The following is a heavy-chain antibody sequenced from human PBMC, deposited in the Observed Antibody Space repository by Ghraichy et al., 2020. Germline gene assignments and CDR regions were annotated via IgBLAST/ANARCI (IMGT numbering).Heavy chain of an antibody. CDR2: INAGNGNT. CDR1: GYTFTNYA. CDR3: VREGYSAPDFSKAFDI. Sequence: ASVKVSCKASGYTFTNYAIHWLRQAPGQRLEWMGWINAGNGNTKYSQKFQGRVTFSRDTSASTAYMELSSLRSEDTAVYYCVREGYSAPDFSKAFDIWGQRTMVTVSS. V-gene: IGHV1-3*01. J-gene: IGHJ3*02. D-gene: IGHD5-12*01.